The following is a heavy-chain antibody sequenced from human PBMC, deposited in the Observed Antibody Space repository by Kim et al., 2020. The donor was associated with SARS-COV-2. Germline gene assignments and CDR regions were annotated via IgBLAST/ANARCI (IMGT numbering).Heavy chain of an antibody. CDR2: ISSSSSYI. V-gene: IGHV3-21*01. J-gene: IGHJ6*03. D-gene: IGHD5-12*01. Sequence: GGSLRLSCAASGFTFSSYSMNWVRQAPGKGLEWVSSISSSSSYIYYADSVKGRFTISRDNAKNSLYLQMNSLRAEDTAVYYCSRVATHYYYYYYMDVWGKGTTVTVSS. CDR1: GFTFSSYS. CDR3: SRVATHYYYYYYMDV.